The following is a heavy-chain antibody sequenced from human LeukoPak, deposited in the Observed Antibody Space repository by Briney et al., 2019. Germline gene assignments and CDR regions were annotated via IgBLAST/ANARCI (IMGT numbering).Heavy chain of an antibody. CDR3: ARARDGDTIFAFDI. J-gene: IGHJ3*02. D-gene: IGHD5-24*01. V-gene: IGHV1-2*02. Sequence: ASVKVSCKASGYTFTGYYMHWVRQAPGQGLEWMGWINPNSGGTNYAQKFQGRVTMTRDTSISTAYMELSRLRSDDTAVYYCARARDGDTIFAFDIRGQGTMVTVSS. CDR2: INPNSGGT. CDR1: GYTFTGYY.